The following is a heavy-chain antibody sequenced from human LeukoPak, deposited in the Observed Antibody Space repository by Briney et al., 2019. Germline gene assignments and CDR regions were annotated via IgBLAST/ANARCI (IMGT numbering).Heavy chain of an antibody. CDR3: ARGSRYYYDSSGQGAFDI. Sequence: GGSLRLSCAASGFTFSSYSMNWVRQAPGKGLEWVSVIYSGGSTYYADSVKGRFTISRHNSKNTLYLQMNSLRAEDTAVYYCARGSRYYYDSSGQGAFDIWGQGTMVTVSS. V-gene: IGHV3-53*04. J-gene: IGHJ3*02. D-gene: IGHD3-22*01. CDR1: GFTFSSYS. CDR2: IYSGGST.